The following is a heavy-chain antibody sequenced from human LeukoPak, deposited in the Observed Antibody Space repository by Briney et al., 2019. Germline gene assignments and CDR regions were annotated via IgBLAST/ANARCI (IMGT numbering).Heavy chain of an antibody. V-gene: IGHV1-8*01. CDR3: ARQLVLFRRLEFYFDY. J-gene: IGHJ4*02. CDR1: GYTFTSYD. Sequence: GASVKVSCKASGYTFTSYDINWVRQATGQGLEWMGWMNPNSGNTGYAQKFQGRVTMTRNTSISTAYMELSSLRSEDMAVYYCARQLVLFRRLEFYFDYWGQGTLVTVSS. D-gene: IGHD6-13*01. CDR2: MNPNSGNT.